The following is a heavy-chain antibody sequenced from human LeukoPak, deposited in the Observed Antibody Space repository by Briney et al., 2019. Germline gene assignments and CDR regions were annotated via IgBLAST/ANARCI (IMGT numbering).Heavy chain of an antibody. CDR3: ARVTDGYNSWYFDY. Sequence: PGGSLRLSCAASGFTFSSYAMHWVRQAPGKGLEWVANIKQDGSEKYYVDSVKGRFTISRDNAKNSLYLQMNSLRAEDTAVYYCARVTDGYNSWYFDYWGQGTLVTVSS. CDR1: GFTFSSYA. V-gene: IGHV3-7*03. J-gene: IGHJ4*02. CDR2: IKQDGSEK. D-gene: IGHD5-24*01.